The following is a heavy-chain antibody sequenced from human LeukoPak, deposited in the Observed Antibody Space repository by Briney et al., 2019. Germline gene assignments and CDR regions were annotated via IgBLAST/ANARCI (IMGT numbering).Heavy chain of an antibody. CDR1: GFSFSDYY. J-gene: IGHJ4*02. Sequence: GGSLRLSCAASGFSFSDYYMSWIRQAPGKGLEWVSYISESGYTIYYADSVKGRFTISRDNAKNSLYLQMNSLRAEDTGVCYCAKDRIGYCSSASCPYDYWGQGTLVTVSS. CDR2: ISESGYTI. CDR3: AKDRIGYCSSASCPYDY. V-gene: IGHV3-11*04. D-gene: IGHD2-2*03.